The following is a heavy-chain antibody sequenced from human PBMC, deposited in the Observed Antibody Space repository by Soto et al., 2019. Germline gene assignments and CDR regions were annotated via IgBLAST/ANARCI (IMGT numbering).Heavy chain of an antibody. V-gene: IGHV4-59*08. CDR2: IYYSGST. Sequence: SETLSLTCTVSGGSISSYYWSWIRQPPGKGLEWIGYIYYSGSTNYNPSLKSRVTISVDTSKNQFSLKLSSVTAADTAVYYCARHEGRSTHFDYWGQGTLVTVS. J-gene: IGHJ4*02. D-gene: IGHD2-2*01. CDR1: GGSISSYY. CDR3: ARHEGRSTHFDY.